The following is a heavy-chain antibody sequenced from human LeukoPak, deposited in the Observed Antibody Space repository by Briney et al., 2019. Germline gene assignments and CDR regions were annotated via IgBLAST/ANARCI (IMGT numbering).Heavy chain of an antibody. J-gene: IGHJ6*03. V-gene: IGHV1-2*02. Sequence: ASVKASCKASGYTFTGYYMHWVRQAPGQGLEWMGWINPNSGGTNYAQKFQGRVTMTRDTSISTAYMELSRLRSDDTAVYYCARDPMVHYYYMDVWGKGTTVTVSS. D-gene: IGHD3-10*01. CDR2: INPNSGGT. CDR1: GYTFTGYY. CDR3: ARDPMVHYYYMDV.